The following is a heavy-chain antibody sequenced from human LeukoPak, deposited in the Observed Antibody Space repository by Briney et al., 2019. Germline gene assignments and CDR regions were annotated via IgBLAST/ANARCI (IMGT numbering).Heavy chain of an antibody. J-gene: IGHJ5*02. Sequence: GGSLRLSCAASGFTFSNYWMICVRQAPGKGLEWVGNIKQDGSEKRYADSVRGRFTISRDNAQTSLYLQMNSLRAEDTAVYYCARASDPWLQLTWGQGTLVTVSS. CDR1: GFTFSNYW. D-gene: IGHD5-24*01. CDR3: ARASDPWLQLT. V-gene: IGHV3-7*05. CDR2: IKQDGSEK.